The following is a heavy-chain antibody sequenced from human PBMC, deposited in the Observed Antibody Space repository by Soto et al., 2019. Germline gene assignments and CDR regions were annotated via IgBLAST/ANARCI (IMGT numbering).Heavy chain of an antibody. CDR2: ISYDGSNK. D-gene: IGHD3-10*01. Sequence: PGGSLRLSCAASGFTFSSYAMHWVRQAPGKGLEWVAVISYDGSNKYYADSVKGRFTISRDNSKNTLYLQMNSLRAEDTAVYYCARGSSDGSIDYWGQGTLVTVSS. J-gene: IGHJ4*02. CDR3: ARGSSDGSIDY. V-gene: IGHV3-30-3*01. CDR1: GFTFSSYA.